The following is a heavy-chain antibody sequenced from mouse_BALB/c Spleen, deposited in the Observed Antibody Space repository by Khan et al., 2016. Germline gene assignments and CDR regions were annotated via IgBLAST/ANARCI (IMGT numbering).Heavy chain of an antibody. V-gene: IGHV1-54*01. CDR3: ARADYYGSSGAY. J-gene: IGHJ3*01. CDR1: GYAFTNYL. CDR2: INPGSGGT. D-gene: IGHD1-1*01. Sequence: VQLQESGAELVRPGTSVKVSCKASGYAFTNYLIEWVKQRPGQGLEWIGVINPGSGGTNYNEKFKGKATLTAVKSSSTAYMQRSSLTSDDSAVYFCARADYYGSSGAYWGQGTLVTVSA.